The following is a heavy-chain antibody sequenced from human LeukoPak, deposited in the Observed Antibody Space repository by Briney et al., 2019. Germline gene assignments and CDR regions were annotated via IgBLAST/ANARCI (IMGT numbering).Heavy chain of an antibody. CDR1: GFSFSSDR. CDR2: ISSSSSYI. J-gene: IGHJ4*02. Sequence: PGGSLRLSCAASGFSFSSDRMNWVRQAPGKGLEWVSIISSSSSYIYYADSVKGRFTISRDNAKNALYLQMNSLRVEDTAVYYCARDGRCGGDCYASWGPATLVTVSS. CDR3: ARDGRCGGDCYAS. V-gene: IGHV3-21*01. D-gene: IGHD2-21*02.